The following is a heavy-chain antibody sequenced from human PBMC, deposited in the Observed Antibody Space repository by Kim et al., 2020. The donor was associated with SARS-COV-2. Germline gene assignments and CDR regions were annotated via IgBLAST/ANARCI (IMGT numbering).Heavy chain of an antibody. D-gene: IGHD6-13*01. CDR3: AGGTGHSSSWAEYFQH. CDR2: IWYAGDNK. V-gene: IGHV3-33*01. J-gene: IGHJ1*01. Sequence: GGSLRLSCAASGFTFSSYGMHWVRQAPGKGLEWVAGIWYAGDNKYYADSVKGRFSISRDNSKNTLYLQMNSLRVEDTAVYYCAGGTGHSSSWAEYFQHWGQGSLVTVSS. CDR1: GFTFSSYG.